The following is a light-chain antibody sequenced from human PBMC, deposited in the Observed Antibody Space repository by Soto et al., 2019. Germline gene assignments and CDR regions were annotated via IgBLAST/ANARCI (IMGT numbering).Light chain of an antibody. CDR2: DVS. CDR3: SSFRSSSTSYV. Sequence: QSVLTQPASVSGSPGQSITISGTGTSSDIGDSNYVSWYQQHPGKSPKLVIYDVSNRPSGVSNRFSGSKSANTASLTISGLQAEDEADYYCSSFRSSSTSYVFGTGTKLTVL. J-gene: IGLJ1*01. CDR1: SSDIGDSNY. V-gene: IGLV2-14*03.